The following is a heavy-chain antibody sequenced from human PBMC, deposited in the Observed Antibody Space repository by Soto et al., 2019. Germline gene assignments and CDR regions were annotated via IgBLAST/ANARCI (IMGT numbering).Heavy chain of an antibody. J-gene: IGHJ4*02. CDR1: GFTFSSYA. Sequence: EVQLLESGGGLVQPGGSLRLSCAASGFTFSSYAMSWVRQAPGKGLEWVSAISGSGGSTYYADSVKGRFTISRDNSKNPLYLPMNSLRAEDTAVYYCAKLPDYDFWSGYYSVYFDYGGQGTLVTVSS. CDR2: ISGSGGST. D-gene: IGHD3-3*01. CDR3: AKLPDYDFWSGYYSVYFDY. V-gene: IGHV3-23*01.